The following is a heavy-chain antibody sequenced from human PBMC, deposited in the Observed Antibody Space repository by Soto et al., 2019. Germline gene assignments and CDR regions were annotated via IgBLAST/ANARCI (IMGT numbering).Heavy chain of an antibody. Sequence: ASVKVSCKASGYTFTGYYMHWARQAPGQGLEWMGWINPNSGGTNYAQKLQGWDTMTRDTSISTAYMELSRLRSDDTAVYYCARAYSYYYYGMDVWGQGTTVTVSS. CDR2: INPNSGGT. CDR1: GYTFTGYY. J-gene: IGHJ6*02. CDR3: ARAYSYYYYGMDV. V-gene: IGHV1-2*04. D-gene: IGHD1-1*01.